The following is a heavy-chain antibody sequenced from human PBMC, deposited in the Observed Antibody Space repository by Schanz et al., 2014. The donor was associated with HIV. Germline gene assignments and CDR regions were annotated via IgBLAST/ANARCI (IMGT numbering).Heavy chain of an antibody. V-gene: IGHV3-33*01. Sequence: QVQLVESGGGVVQPGRSLRLFCAASGFTFSNFAMHWVRQAPGKGLEWAAVIWYDGSYKYYADSVKGRFTISRDNPKNTLYLQINSLRAEDTAVYYCAREYYSRNWNWFDPWGQGTLVTVSS. J-gene: IGHJ5*02. CDR2: IWYDGSYK. D-gene: IGHD6-13*01. CDR3: AREYYSRNWNWFDP. CDR1: GFTFSNFA.